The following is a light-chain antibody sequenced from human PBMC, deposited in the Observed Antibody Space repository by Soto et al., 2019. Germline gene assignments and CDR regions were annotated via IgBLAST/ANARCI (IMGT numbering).Light chain of an antibody. J-gene: IGKJ1*01. V-gene: IGKV3-20*01. CDR2: GAS. Sequence: ESVWTQSPGTLSLSPGERATLSCRASQSVSSTYLAWYQQKPGQAPRLLIYGASRRATGIPDRFSVSVSWTDFTLTISRLEPEDFAVYYCQQYASSPWTFGQGTKVDIK. CDR3: QQYASSPWT. CDR1: QSVSSTY.